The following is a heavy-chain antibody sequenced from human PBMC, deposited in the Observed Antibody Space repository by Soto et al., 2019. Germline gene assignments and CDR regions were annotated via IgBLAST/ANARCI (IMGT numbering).Heavy chain of an antibody. V-gene: IGHV1-18*01. CDR2: ISAYNGNT. CDR3: ARVGGLGYCISTSCYGMDV. D-gene: IGHD2-2*01. Sequence: QVQLVQSGAEVKKPGASVKVSCKASGYTFTSYGISWVRQAPGQGLEWMGWISAYNGNTNYAQKRQGRATMTTDTSTSTAYMELRRLRSDDTAVYYCARVGGLGYCISTSCYGMDVWGQGTTVTVSS. J-gene: IGHJ6*02. CDR1: GYTFTSYG.